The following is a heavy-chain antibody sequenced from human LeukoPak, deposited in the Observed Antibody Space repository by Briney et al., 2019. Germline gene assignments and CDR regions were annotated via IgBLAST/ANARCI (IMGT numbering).Heavy chain of an antibody. V-gene: IGHV4-30-4*01. CDR3: ARQGRFGDEI. Sequence: SETLSLTCTVSGGSISSSDYFWSWIRQPPGKGLEWIGYIYYSGSTYYNPSLKSRVSISVDTSKNQFSLKLTSVTAADTAVYYCARQGRFGDEIWGQGTMVTVSS. J-gene: IGHJ3*02. CDR2: IYYSGST. CDR1: GGSISSSDYF. D-gene: IGHD3-16*01.